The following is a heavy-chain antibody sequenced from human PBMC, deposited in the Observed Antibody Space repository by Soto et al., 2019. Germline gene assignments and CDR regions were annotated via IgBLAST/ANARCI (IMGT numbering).Heavy chain of an antibody. D-gene: IGHD1-26*01. CDR3: TTGRRKPDY. J-gene: IGHJ4*02. Sequence: EVQLVESGGGLVKPGGSLRLSCATSGFTVSNAWMSWVRQAPGRGLEWVGRIKSKTDGETTDYAPPVKGRFTISRDDSKTTVKTTVYLQMNSLKIEDTALYYCTTGRRKPDYWGQGTLVTVSS. CDR2: IKSKTDGETT. V-gene: IGHV3-15*01. CDR1: GFTVSNAW.